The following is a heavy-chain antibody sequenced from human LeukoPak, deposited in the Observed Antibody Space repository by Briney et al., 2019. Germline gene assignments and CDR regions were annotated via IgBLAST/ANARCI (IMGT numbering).Heavy chain of an antibody. V-gene: IGHV1-46*01. Sequence: ASVKVSCKASGYTFTRYYLHWVRQAPGQGLEGRGIINPSGGSTSYAQKFQGRVTMTRDTSTSTVYMELSSLRSEDTAVYYCARGNHGYYGVAFDIWGQGTMVTVSS. CDR2: INPSGGST. J-gene: IGHJ3*02. CDR3: ARGNHGYYGVAFDI. CDR1: GYTFTRYY. D-gene: IGHD1-26*01.